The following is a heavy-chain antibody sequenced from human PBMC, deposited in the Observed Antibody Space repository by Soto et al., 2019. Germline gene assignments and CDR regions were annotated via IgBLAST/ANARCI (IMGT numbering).Heavy chain of an antibody. D-gene: IGHD3-9*01. CDR1: GDSISSNSHY. CDR3: ARDHYVYDILTGYGYYYGMDV. CDR2: IYYSGST. Sequence: PSETLSLTCTVSGDSISSNSHYWGWIRQPPGKGLEWIGYIYYSGSTYYNPSLKSRVTISVDTSKNQFSLKLGSVTAADTAVYYCARDHYVYDILTGYGYYYGMDVWGQGTTVTVSS. V-gene: IGHV4-30-4*08. J-gene: IGHJ6*02.